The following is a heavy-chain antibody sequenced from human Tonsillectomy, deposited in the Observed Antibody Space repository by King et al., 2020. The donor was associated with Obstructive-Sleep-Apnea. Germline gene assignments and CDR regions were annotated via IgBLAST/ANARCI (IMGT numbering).Heavy chain of an antibody. CDR3: ARHSRGYTYGYEYYFDY. CDR1: GASISSYY. CDR2: IYYSGST. J-gene: IGHJ4*02. Sequence: QLQESGPGLVKPSETLSLTCTVSGASISSYYCSWIRQPPGQGLEWIGYIYYSGSTNYNPSLKSRVTISVDTSKNQFSLKLSSVTAADTAVYYCARHSRGYTYGYEYYFDYWGQGTLVTVSS. D-gene: IGHD5-18*01. V-gene: IGHV4-59*08.